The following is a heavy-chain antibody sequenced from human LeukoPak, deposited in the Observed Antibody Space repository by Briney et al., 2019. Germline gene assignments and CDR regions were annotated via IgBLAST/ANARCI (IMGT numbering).Heavy chain of an antibody. V-gene: IGHV4-61*02. CDR3: AIQNYYYYYMDV. CDR1: GGSISSGSYY. J-gene: IGHJ6*03. CDR2: IYTSGST. Sequence: SETLSLTCTVSGGSISSGSYYWSWIRQPAGKGLEWIGRIYTSGSTNYNPSLKSRVTISVDTSKNQFSLKLSSVTAADTAVYYCAIQNYYYYYMDVWGKGTTVTISS. D-gene: IGHD1-1*01.